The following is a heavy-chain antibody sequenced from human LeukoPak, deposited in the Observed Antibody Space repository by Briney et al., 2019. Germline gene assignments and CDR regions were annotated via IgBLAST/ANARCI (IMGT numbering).Heavy chain of an antibody. Sequence: ASVKLSCKASGYTFTSYGISWVRQAPGQGLEWMGWISAYNGNTNYAQKLQGRVTMTTDTSTSTAYMDQRSLRSDDTAVYYCARDRLLRYFDWAAYDAFDIWGQGTMVTVSS. CDR2: ISAYNGNT. J-gene: IGHJ3*02. V-gene: IGHV1-18*04. D-gene: IGHD3-9*01. CDR1: GYTFTSYG. CDR3: ARDRLLRYFDWAAYDAFDI.